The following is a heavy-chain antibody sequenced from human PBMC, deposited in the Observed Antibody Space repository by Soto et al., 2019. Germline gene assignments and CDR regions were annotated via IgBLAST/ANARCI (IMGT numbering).Heavy chain of an antibody. D-gene: IGHD3-22*01. CDR2: IYYSGST. CDR3: ARASYFSDSFGYFLDS. CDR1: GGSFSGYY. Sequence: SETLSLTCAVYGGSFSGYYWSWIRQTPGKGLEWIAYIYYSGSTNYNPSLKSRVTISVDTSKNQCSLKLSSVTAADTAVYYCARASYFSDSFGYFLDSWGQGTLVTVSS. V-gene: IGHV4-59*01. J-gene: IGHJ4*02.